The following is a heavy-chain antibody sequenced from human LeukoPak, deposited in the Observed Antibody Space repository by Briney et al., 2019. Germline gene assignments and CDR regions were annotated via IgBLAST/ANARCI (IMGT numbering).Heavy chain of an antibody. CDR3: ARDQKYYYGSGSYYPKLSRYYYYGMDV. V-gene: IGHV4-39*07. J-gene: IGHJ6*02. CDR2: IYYSGST. Sequence: PSETLSLTCTVSGGSISSSSYYWGWIRQPPGKGLEWIGSIYYSGSTYYNPSLKSRVTISVDTSKNQFSLKLSSVTAADTAVYYCARDQKYYYGSGSYYPKLSRYYYYGMDVWGQGTTVTVSS. CDR1: GGSISSSSYY. D-gene: IGHD3-10*01.